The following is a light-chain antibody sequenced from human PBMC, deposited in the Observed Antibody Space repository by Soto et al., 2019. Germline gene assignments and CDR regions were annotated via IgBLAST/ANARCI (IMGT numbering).Light chain of an antibody. CDR2: GAS. CDR3: QQYGGSPPVT. Sequence: EIVMTQSPATPSVSPGERATPSCRASQSVSSNLAWYQQKPGQAPRLLIYGASNRATGIPDRFSGSGSGTDFTLTISRLEPEDFAVYYCQQYGGSPPVTFGGGTKVDIK. J-gene: IGKJ4*01. CDR1: QSVSSN. V-gene: IGKV3-20*01.